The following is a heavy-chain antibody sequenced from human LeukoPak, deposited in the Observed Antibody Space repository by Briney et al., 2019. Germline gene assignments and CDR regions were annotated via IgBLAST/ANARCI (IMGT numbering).Heavy chain of an antibody. CDR2: IRSSSYI. Sequence: GGSLRLSCAASGFTFSSYSMNWVRQAPGKGLEWVSSIRSSSYINYADSVKGRFTISRDNAKNSLFLQMNSLRAEDTAVYYCARGGESGYDYFDYWGQGTLVTVSS. J-gene: IGHJ4*02. CDR1: GFTFSSYS. D-gene: IGHD5-12*01. CDR3: ARGGESGYDYFDY. V-gene: IGHV3-21*01.